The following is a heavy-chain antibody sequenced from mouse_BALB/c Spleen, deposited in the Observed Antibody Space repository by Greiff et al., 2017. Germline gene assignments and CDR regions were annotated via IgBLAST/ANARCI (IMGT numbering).Heavy chain of an antibody. CDR3: ARENYGNYDWFAY. D-gene: IGHD2-1*01. CDR2: IYPGSGNT. J-gene: IGHJ3*01. CDR1: GYTFTDYY. Sequence: VQRVESGAELARPGASVKLSCKASGYTFTDYYINWVKQRTGQGLEWIGEIYPGSGNTYYNEKFKGKATLTADKSSSTAYMQLSSLTSEDSAVYFCARENYGNYDWFAYWGQGTLVTVSA. V-gene: IGHV1-77*01.